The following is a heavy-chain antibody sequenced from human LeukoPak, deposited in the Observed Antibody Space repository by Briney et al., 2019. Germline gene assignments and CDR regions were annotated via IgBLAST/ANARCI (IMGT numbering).Heavy chain of an antibody. D-gene: IGHD3-3*01. CDR2: IYTSGST. Sequence: SETLSLTCTVSGGSIRSGGYYWTWIRQPAGKGLEWIGRIYTSGSTNYNPSLESRVTMSIDTSKEQFSLNVSSVTAADTAVYYCARGEGLRFLEWSCYLDYWGQGILVTVSS. CDR1: GGSIRSGGYY. J-gene: IGHJ4*02. V-gene: IGHV4-61*02. CDR3: ARGEGLRFLEWSCYLDY.